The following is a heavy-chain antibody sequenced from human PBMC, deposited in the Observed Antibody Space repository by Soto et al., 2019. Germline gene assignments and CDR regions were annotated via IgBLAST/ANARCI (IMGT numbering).Heavy chain of an antibody. CDR1: GFTFSSYG. D-gene: IGHD6-19*01. V-gene: IGHV3-30*18. CDR3: AKAAGAPG. Sequence: QVQLVESGGGVVQPGRSLRLSCAASGFTFSSYGVHWVRQAPGKGLEWVAVISYDGSNKYYADSVKGRFTISRDNSKNTLYLQMNSLRAEDTAVYYCAKAAGAPGWGQGTLVTVSS. J-gene: IGHJ4*02. CDR2: ISYDGSNK.